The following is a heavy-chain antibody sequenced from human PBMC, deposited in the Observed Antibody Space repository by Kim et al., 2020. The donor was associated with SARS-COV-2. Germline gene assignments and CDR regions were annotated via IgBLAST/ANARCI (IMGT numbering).Heavy chain of an antibody. Sequence: GGSLRLSCAASGFTFSSYSMNWVRQAPGKGLEWVSYISSSSSTIYYADSVKGRFTISRDNAKNSLYLQMNSLRDEDTAVYYCARDSVGNYGSGSYHWFDPWGQGTLVTVSS. CDR2: ISSSSSTI. CDR1: GFTFSSYS. V-gene: IGHV3-48*02. CDR3: ARDSVGNYGSGSYHWFDP. J-gene: IGHJ5*02. D-gene: IGHD3-10*01.